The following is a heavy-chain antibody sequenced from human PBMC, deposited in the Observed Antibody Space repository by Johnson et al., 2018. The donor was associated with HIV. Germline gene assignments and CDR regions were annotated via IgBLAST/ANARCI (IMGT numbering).Heavy chain of an antibody. CDR1: GFTFSSYA. J-gene: IGHJ3*02. CDR2: ISYDGSNK. V-gene: IGHV3-30*04. Sequence: QVQLVESGGGVVQPGRSLRLSCAASGFTFSSYAMHWVRQAPGKGLEWVAVISYDGSNKYYADSVKGRFTISRDNSKNTLYLQMNSLRAEDTAVYYCARDQGSRQAFDIWGQGTMVTVSS. CDR3: ARDQGSRQAFDI.